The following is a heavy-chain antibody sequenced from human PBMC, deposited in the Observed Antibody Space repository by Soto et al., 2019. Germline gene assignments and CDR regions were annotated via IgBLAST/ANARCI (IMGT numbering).Heavy chain of an antibody. CDR1: GGSFSGYY. D-gene: IGHD3-16*01. CDR2: INHSGST. V-gene: IGHV4-34*01. J-gene: IGHJ4*02. CDR3: ARAWGGVPDY. Sequence: SETLSLTWAVYGGSFSGYYWIWIRQPPGKGLEWIGEINHSGSTNYNPSLKSRVTISVDTSKNQFSLKLSSVTAADTAVYYCARAWGGVPDYWGQGTLVTVSS.